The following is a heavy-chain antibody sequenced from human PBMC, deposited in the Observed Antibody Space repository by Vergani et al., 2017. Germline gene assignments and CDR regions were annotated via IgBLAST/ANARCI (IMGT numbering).Heavy chain of an antibody. V-gene: IGHV4-59*01. Sequence: QVQLQESGPGLVKPSETLSLTCTVSGGSISSYFWSWIRQPPGKGLEWIGYIYFSGSSNYNPSLKSRVTISVDTSKNQFSLKLSSVTAADTAVYYCARAWYSSGGDGGGFDYWGQGTLVTVSS. CDR1: GGSISSYF. CDR3: ARAWYSSGGDGGGFDY. D-gene: IGHD6-19*01. J-gene: IGHJ4*02. CDR2: IYFSGSS.